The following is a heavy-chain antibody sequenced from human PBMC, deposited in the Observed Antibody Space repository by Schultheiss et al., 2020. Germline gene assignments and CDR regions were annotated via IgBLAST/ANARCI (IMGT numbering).Heavy chain of an antibody. Sequence: SETLSLTCTVSGYSISSGYYWGWIRQPPGKGLEWIGSIYHSGSTYYNPSLKSRVTISVDTSKNQFSLKLSSVTAADTAVYYCARPLSRITSSSWYSFGYWGQGTLVTGS. D-gene: IGHD6-13*01. CDR3: ARPLSRITSSSWYSFGY. J-gene: IGHJ4*02. V-gene: IGHV4-38-2*02. CDR2: IYHSGST. CDR1: GYSISSGYY.